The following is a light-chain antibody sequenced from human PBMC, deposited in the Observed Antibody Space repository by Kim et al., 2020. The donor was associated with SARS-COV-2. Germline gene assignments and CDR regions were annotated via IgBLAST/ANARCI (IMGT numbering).Light chain of an antibody. CDR3: QTWGTVM. CDR2: LNSDGSH. Sequence: LGASVKLTCTLSSGHSNYAITWHQQHPEKGPRFLMKLNSDGSHSKGDGIPDRFSGSSSGSERYLSISSLQSEDEADYYCQTWGTVMFGGGTQLTVL. V-gene: IGLV4-69*01. CDR1: SGHSNYA. J-gene: IGLJ3*02.